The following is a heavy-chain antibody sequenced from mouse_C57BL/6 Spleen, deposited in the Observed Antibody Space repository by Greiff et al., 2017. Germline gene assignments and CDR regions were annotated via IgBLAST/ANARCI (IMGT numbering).Heavy chain of an antibody. D-gene: IGHD2-1*01. V-gene: IGHV1-77*01. CDR1: GYTFTDYY. CDR2: IGPGSGST. J-gene: IGHJ4*01. CDR3: ARSDYDNLWYYAMEC. Sequence: VQLQQPGAELVKPGASVKISCKASGYTFTDYYINWVKQRPGQGLEWIGKIGPGSGSTYYNEKFKGKATLTADKSSSTAYMQLSSLTSEDSAVYFCARSDYDNLWYYAMECWGQGTSVTVSS.